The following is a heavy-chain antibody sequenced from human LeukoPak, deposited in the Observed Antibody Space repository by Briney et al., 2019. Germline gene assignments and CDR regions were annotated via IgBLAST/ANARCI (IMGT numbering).Heavy chain of an antibody. J-gene: IGHJ4*02. Sequence: PGGSLRLSCAASGFTFSSYGMHWVRQAPGKGLEWVAVIWYGGSNKYYADSVKGRFTTSRDNSKNTLYLQMNSLRAEDTAVYYCARGHYYDSSGPFDYWGQGTLVTVSS. CDR2: IWYGGSNK. D-gene: IGHD3-22*01. V-gene: IGHV3-33*01. CDR3: ARGHYYDSSGPFDY. CDR1: GFTFSSYG.